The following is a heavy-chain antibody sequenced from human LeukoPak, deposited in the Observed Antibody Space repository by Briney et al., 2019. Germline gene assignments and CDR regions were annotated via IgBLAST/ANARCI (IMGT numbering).Heavy chain of an antibody. D-gene: IGHD6-25*01. CDR1: GGSMNNYY. J-gene: IGHJ3*02. CDR3: ARILEGSGATFDI. V-gene: IGHV4-59*01. Sequence: SETLSLTCIVSGGSMNNYYWSWIRQPPGKGLEWIAYIHYTGITNYNPFLKSRVTISLDTSKSQFSLKLNSVTAADTAFYYCARILEGSGATFDIWGQGTMVTVSS. CDR2: IHYTGIT.